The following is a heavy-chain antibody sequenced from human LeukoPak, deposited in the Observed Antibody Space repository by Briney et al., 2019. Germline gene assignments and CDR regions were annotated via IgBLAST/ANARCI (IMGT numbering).Heavy chain of an antibody. CDR2: IYSGGST. Sequence: GGSLRLSCAASGFSVSSNYMNWVRQAPGKGLEWVSVIYSGGSTFYADSVKGRFTVSRDTSKNTLYLQMSSLRAEDTAVYYCARDPDVGMAGGWGQGTLVTVSS. V-gene: IGHV3-53*01. D-gene: IGHD6-19*01. CDR1: GFSVSSNY. J-gene: IGHJ4*02. CDR3: ARDPDVGMAGG.